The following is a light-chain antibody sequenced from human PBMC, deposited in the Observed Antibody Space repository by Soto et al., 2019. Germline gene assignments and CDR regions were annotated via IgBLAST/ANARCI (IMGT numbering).Light chain of an antibody. CDR2: GAS. CDR3: QQSYSIPLT. Sequence: DIQITQSPSSLSASVGETVIISCRSSETITRYLNWYQSKPGKAPRLLISGASSLQSGVPSRFSGSYSGTDFTLTISSLQPEDFATYYCQQSYSIPLTLGGGTKVDIK. J-gene: IGKJ4*01. CDR1: ETITRY. V-gene: IGKV1-39*01.